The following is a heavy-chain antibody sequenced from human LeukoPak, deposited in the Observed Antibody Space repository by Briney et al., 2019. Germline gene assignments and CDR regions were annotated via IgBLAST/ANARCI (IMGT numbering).Heavy chain of an antibody. J-gene: IGHJ4*02. CDR1: GYTFTSYY. CDR2: INPSGGST. D-gene: IGHD2-2*01. Sequence: EASVKVSCMASGYTFTSYYMHWVRQAPGQGLEWMGIINPSGGSTSYAQKFQGRVTMTRDTSTSTVYMELSSLRYEGTAVYYCARVPQLLSVGDYWGQGTLVTVSS. CDR3: ARVPQLLSVGDY. V-gene: IGHV1-46*01.